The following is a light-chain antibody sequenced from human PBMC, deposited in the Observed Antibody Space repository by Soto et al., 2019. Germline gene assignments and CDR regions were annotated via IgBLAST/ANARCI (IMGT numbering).Light chain of an antibody. Sequence: EPLLTNALGTFAVPPKERATVSCSASEHVPSSSLAWYQQKPGQAPRLLMYDASNRAIGIPARFSGSGSGTDFTLTISSLEPADFAVYDCQKLRTFGQGGRLEI. CDR1: EHVPSSS. J-gene: IGKJ5*01. CDR2: DAS. CDR3: QKLRT. V-gene: IGKV3-11*01.